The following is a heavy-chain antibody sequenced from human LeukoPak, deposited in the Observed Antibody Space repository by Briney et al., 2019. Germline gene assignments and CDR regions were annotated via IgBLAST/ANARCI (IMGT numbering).Heavy chain of an antibody. CDR2: IYSSGST. D-gene: IGHD6-6*01. Sequence: PSETLSLTCTVSGGSISSYYWSWIRQPAGKGLEWIGRIYSSGSTDYNPPLKSRVTMSVDTSKNQFSLKLSSVTAADTAVYYCARESPYSSSGAFDIWGRGTMVTVPS. CDR3: ARESPYSSSGAFDI. J-gene: IGHJ3*02. CDR1: GGSISSYY. V-gene: IGHV4-4*07.